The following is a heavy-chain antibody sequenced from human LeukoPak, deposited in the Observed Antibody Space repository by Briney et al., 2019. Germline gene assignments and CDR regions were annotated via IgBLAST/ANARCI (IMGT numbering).Heavy chain of an antibody. D-gene: IGHD3-3*01. CDR3: ARTIFGVVIIPYFDY. CDR1: RFTFSSYS. J-gene: IGHJ4*02. CDR2: ISSSSSYI. V-gene: IGHV3-21*01. Sequence: GGSLRLSCAASRFTFSSYSMNWVRQAPGKGLEWVSSISSSSSYIYYADSVKGRFTISRDNAKNSLYLQMNSLRAEDTAVYYCARTIFGVVIIPYFDYWGQGTLVTVSS.